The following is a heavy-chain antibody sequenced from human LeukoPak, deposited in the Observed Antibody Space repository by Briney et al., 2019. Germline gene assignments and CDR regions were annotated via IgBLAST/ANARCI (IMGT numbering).Heavy chain of an antibody. Sequence: GGTLRLSCAASGVTVSSNYMSWVRQPPGKGLELVSVMYSGGSTNYSDTLKGRCTISRDNYKNTLYLQMNSLRAEDTAVYYCARQEGARYDSGHFDYWGQGTLVTVSS. CDR3: ARQEGARYDSGHFDY. D-gene: IGHD3-22*01. J-gene: IGHJ4*02. V-gene: IGHV3-53*01. CDR1: GVTVSSNY. CDR2: MYSGGST.